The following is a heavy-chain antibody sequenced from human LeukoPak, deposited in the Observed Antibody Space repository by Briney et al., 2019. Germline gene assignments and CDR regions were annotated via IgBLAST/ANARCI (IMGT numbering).Heavy chain of an antibody. CDR1: GYNFIGYY. CDR2: LIPNSGDT. J-gene: IGHJ4*02. CDR3: AREDSYGYFDH. V-gene: IGHV1-2*05. D-gene: IGHD5-18*01. Sequence: GASVKVSCKASGYNFIGYYMHWVRQAPGQGLEWMGRLIPNSGDTTYGQKFQGRVAVTRDTSINTVYMELSRLTFDDTDVYYCAREDSYGYFDHWGQGTRVTVSS.